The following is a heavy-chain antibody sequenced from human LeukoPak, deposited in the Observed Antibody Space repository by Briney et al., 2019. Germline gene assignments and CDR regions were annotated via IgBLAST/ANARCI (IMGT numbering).Heavy chain of an antibody. V-gene: IGHV1-2*02. CDR3: ATYSNSTLQYYYGLDV. J-gene: IGHJ6*02. CDR2: IRPNSGGT. D-gene: IGHD6-6*01. Sequence: GASVTVSCKTSGYTFTGYYLHWVRQAPGQGLEWMGWIRPNSGGTKNAQKFQGRVTMTRDTSISTAYMELNRLTSDDTAVYYCATYSNSTLQYYYGLDVWGQGTTVTVSS. CDR1: GYTFTGYY.